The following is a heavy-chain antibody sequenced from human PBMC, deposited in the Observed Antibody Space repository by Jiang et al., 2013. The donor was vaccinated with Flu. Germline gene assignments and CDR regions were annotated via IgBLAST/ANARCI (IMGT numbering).Heavy chain of an antibody. J-gene: IGHJ4*02. V-gene: IGHV4-34*01. D-gene: IGHD3-22*01. Sequence: GSGLVKPSETLSLSCAVYGGAFRGHYWSWIRLPPGKGLEWLGEISLGGGTTYNPSLKSRVTISADTSKNQFSLELRSVTAADTAVYYCARVSWRGDSSSPDFWGQGTLVTVSS. CDR1: GGAFRGHY. CDR3: ARVSWRGDSSSPDF. CDR2: ISLGGGT.